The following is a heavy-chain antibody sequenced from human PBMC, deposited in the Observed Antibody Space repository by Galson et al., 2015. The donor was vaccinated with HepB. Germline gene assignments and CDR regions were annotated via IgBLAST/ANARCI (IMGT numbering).Heavy chain of an antibody. J-gene: IGHJ5*02. CDR3: ARDDSPGPIPNWFDP. CDR2: ISAYNGNT. V-gene: IGHV1-18*04. D-gene: IGHD2-15*01. Sequence: SVKVSCKASGYTFTSYGISWVRQAPGQGLEWMGWISAYNGNTNYAQKLQGRVTMTTDTSTSTAYMELRSLRSDDTAVYYCARDDSPGPIPNWFDPWGQGTLVTVSS. CDR1: GYTFTSYG.